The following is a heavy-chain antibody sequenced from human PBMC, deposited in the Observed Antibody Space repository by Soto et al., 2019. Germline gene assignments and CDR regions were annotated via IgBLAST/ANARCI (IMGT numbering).Heavy chain of an antibody. V-gene: IGHV3-23*01. CDR3: AKRSSSSTFDY. J-gene: IGHJ4*02. CDR2: ISGSDDST. D-gene: IGHD6-6*01. CDR1: GFTFSSYA. Sequence: EVQLLESGGGLVQPGESLRLSCAASGFTFSSYAMSWVRQAPGKGLEWVSVISGSDDSTYYADSVKGRFTISRDNSKNTLYLQMNSLRAGHTAVYHCAKRSSSSTFDYWGQGTLVTVSA.